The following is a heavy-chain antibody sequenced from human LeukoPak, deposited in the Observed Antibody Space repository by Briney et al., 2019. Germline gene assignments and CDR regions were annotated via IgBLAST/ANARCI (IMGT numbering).Heavy chain of an antibody. V-gene: IGHV3-30*04. CDR1: GFTFSSYA. CDR3: ARQHY. J-gene: IGHJ4*02. Sequence: GGSLRLSCAASGFTFSSYAMHWVRQAPGKGLEWVAVISYDGSNKYYADSVKGRFTISRDNSKNTLYLQMNSLRAEDTAVYYCARQHYWGQGTLVTVSS. CDR2: ISYDGSNK.